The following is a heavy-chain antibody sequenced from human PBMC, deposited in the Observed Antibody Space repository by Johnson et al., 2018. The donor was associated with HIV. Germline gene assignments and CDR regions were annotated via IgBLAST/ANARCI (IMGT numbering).Heavy chain of an antibody. CDR3: ARTLGRHDDAFDI. V-gene: IGHV3-30-3*01. D-gene: IGHD6-6*01. CDR1: GFTFSSYA. CDR2: ISYDGSNK. Sequence: QVQLVESGGGVVQPGRSLRLSCAASGFTFSSYAMHWVRQAPGKGLEWVAVISYDGSNKYYADSVKGRFTISRDKSKNTLYLQMKRLRAEDTAVYYCARTLGRHDDAFDIWGQGTMVTVSS. J-gene: IGHJ3*02.